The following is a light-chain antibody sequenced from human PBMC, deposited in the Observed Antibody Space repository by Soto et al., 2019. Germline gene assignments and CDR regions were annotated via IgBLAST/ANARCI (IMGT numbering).Light chain of an antibody. Sequence: EIVMTQSPATLSVSPGERATLSCRASQSVTSNHLAWYQQKPGQAPRLLIYGALYRPGGIADRFSGSAPGTDFTLTITRLQPEDFAVYYCQQYGGSPYTFGQGTKVDIK. CDR3: QQYGGSPYT. V-gene: IGKV3-20*01. CDR1: QSVTSNH. J-gene: IGKJ2*01. CDR2: GAL.